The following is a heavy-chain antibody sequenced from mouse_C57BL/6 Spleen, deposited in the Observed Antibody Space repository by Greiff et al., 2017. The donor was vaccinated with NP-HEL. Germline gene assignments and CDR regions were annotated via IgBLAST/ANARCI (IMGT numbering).Heavy chain of an antibody. V-gene: IGHV1-69*01. CDR2: IDPSDSYT. J-gene: IGHJ4*01. CDR1: GYTFTSYW. Sequence: VQLQQPGAELVMPGASVKLSCKASGYTFTSYWMHWVKQRPGQGLEWIGEIDPSDSYTNYNQKFKGKSTLTVDKSSSTAYMQLSSLTSEDSAVYYCARLERGYYAMDYWGQGTSVTVSS. CDR3: ARLERGYYAMDY.